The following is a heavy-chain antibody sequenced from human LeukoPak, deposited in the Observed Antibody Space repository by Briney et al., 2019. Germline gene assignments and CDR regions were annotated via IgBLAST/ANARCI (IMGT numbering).Heavy chain of an antibody. Sequence: SETLLPSCSVSGGSISSTSYYWGWFRQPPGKGLEWIATIYYSRRTYYNPSLKSRVTISVEMCQHQFSLQLSSMTAADTAVYYCARTQGVAFLDYWGQGTLVTVSS. D-gene: IGHD2-15*01. CDR3: ARTQGVAFLDY. J-gene: IGHJ4*01. CDR2: IYYSRRT. V-gene: IGHV4-39*07. CDR1: GGSISSTSYY.